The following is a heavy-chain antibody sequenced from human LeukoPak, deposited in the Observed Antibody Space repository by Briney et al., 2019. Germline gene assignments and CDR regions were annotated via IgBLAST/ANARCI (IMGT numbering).Heavy chain of an antibody. Sequence: PSETLSLTCTVSSGSISTFYWSWIRLPTRKGLEWIGRIYTSGRTNYNPSLKSRVTMSLDTSKNQFSLNLSSVTAADTAVYFCARAHSGWDYFDYWGQGTLVTVFS. J-gene: IGHJ4*02. CDR1: SGSISTFY. V-gene: IGHV4-4*07. CDR2: IYTSGRT. CDR3: ARAHSGWDYFDY. D-gene: IGHD3-10*01.